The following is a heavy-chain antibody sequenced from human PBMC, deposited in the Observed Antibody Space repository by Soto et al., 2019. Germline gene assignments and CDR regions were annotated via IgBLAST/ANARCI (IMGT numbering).Heavy chain of an antibody. CDR2: INPNSGGT. V-gene: IGHV1-2*04. CDR1: GYTFTGYY. D-gene: IGHD6-6*01. Sequence: ASVKVSCKASGYTFTGYYMHWVRQAPGQGLEWMGWINPNSGGTNYAQKFQGWVTMTRDTSISTAYMELRRLRSDDTAVYYCARDIAARPDYYYGMDVWGQGTTVTVSS. CDR3: ARDIAARPDYYYGMDV. J-gene: IGHJ6*02.